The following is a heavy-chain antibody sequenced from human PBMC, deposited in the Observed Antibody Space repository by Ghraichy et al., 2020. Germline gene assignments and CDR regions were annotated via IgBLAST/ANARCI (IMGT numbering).Heavy chain of an antibody. J-gene: IGHJ4*02. D-gene: IGHD3-22*01. V-gene: IGHV3-9*01. CDR3: AFAGGYS. CDR1: GFTFDDYA. Sequence: GGSLRLSCAASGFTFDDYAMHWVRQAPGKGLEWVSGICWNSGSIGYADSVKGRFTISRDNAKNSLYLQMNSLRAEDTALYYCAFAGGYSWGQGTLVTVSS. CDR2: ICWNSGSI.